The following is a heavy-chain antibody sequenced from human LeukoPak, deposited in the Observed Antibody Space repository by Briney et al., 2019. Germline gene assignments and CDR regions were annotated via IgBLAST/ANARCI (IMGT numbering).Heavy chain of an antibody. D-gene: IGHD1-20*01. V-gene: IGHV4-59*01. CDR1: GGSIHSYY. Sequence: SETLSLTCSVSGGSIHSYYWTWIRQPPGKGLEWIGYIYHNGGSSYNPSLKSRVTLSIDTSKKNFSLKLTSVTAADTAVYHCARSVYDWNPRYYMDVWGEGTTVTVSS. CDR2: IYHNGGS. J-gene: IGHJ6*03. CDR3: ARSVYDWNPRYYMDV.